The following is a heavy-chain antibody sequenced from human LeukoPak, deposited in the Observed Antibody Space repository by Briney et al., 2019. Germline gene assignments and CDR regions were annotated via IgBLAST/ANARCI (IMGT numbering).Heavy chain of an antibody. CDR1: GGSISSYY. V-gene: IGHV4-59*08. CDR2: IYYSGST. D-gene: IGHD3-9*01. CDR3: ARVVRLRYFDWFVYYFDY. J-gene: IGHJ4*02. Sequence: SETLSLTCTVSGGSISSYYWSWIRQPPGKGLEWIGYIYYSGSTNYNPSLKSRVTISVDTSKNQFSLKLSSVTAADTAVYYCARVVRLRYFDWFVYYFDYWGQGTLVTVSS.